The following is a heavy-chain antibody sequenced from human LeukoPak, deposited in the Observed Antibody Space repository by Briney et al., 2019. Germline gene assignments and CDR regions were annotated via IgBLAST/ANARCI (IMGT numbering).Heavy chain of an antibody. CDR2: ISSSSSYI. J-gene: IGHJ3*02. V-gene: IGHV3-21*01. D-gene: IGHD3-10*01. CDR3: ASSGSGSYHDAFDI. CDR1: GFSFGSYS. Sequence: GGSLRLSCAASGFSFGSYSMNWVRQAPGKGLEWVSSISSSSSYIYYADSVKGRFTISRDNAKNSLYLQMNSLRAEDTAVYDCASSGSGSYHDAFDIWGQGTMVTVSS.